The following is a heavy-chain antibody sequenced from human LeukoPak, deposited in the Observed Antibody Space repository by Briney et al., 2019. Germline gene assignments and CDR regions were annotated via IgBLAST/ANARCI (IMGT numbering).Heavy chain of an antibody. Sequence: PGGSLRLSCAASGFTFSSYAMSWVRQAPGKGLEWVSAISGSGGSTYYADSVKGRFTISRDNSKNTLYLQMNSRRAEDTAVYYCAKAWSFTPLESNFDYWGQGTLVTVSS. CDR2: ISGSGGST. CDR1: GFTFSSYA. D-gene: IGHD3-10*01. J-gene: IGHJ4*02. CDR3: AKAWSFTPLESNFDY. V-gene: IGHV3-23*01.